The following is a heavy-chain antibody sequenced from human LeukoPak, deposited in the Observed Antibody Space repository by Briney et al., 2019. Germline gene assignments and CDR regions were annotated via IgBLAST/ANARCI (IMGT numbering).Heavy chain of an antibody. CDR3: ARDRVGATGDYYFDY. CDR2: ISSNGGST. J-gene: IGHJ4*02. Sequence: TGGSLRLSCAASGFTFSSYAMHWVRQAPGKGLEYVSAISSNGGSTYYANSVKGRFTISRDNSKNTLYLQMGSLRAEDMAVYYCARDRVGATGDYYFDYWGQGTLVTVSS. V-gene: IGHV3-64*01. CDR1: GFTFSSYA. D-gene: IGHD1-26*01.